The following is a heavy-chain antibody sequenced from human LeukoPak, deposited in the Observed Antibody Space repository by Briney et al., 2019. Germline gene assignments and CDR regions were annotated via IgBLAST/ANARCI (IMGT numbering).Heavy chain of an antibody. CDR1: GFTFSSYS. CDR2: ISSSSSYI. Sequence: GGSLRLSCAASGFTFSSYSMNWVRQAPGKGLEWVSSISSSSSYIYYADSVKGRFTISRDNAKNSLYLQMNSLRAEDTAVYYCARVLTGTRFDPWGQGTLVTVSS. CDR3: ARVLTGTRFDP. V-gene: IGHV3-21*01. D-gene: IGHD1-7*01. J-gene: IGHJ5*02.